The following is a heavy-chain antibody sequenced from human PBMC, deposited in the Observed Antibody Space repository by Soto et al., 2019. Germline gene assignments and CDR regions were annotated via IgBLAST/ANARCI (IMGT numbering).Heavy chain of an antibody. CDR3: ARGRITISAPSYYGMDV. V-gene: IGHV4-34*01. D-gene: IGHD3-9*01. CDR1: GGSFSGYY. Sequence: PSETLSLTCAVYGGSFSGYYWSWIRQPPGKGLEWIGEINHSGSTNYNPSLKSRVTISVDTSKNQFSLKMSSVTAADTAVYYCARGRITISAPSYYGMDVWGQGTTVTVSS. J-gene: IGHJ6*02. CDR2: INHSGST.